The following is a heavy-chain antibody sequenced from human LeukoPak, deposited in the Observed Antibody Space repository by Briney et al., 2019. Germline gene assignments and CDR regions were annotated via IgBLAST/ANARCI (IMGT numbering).Heavy chain of an antibody. D-gene: IGHD3-10*01. CDR2: INWNGGST. CDR1: EFSVGSNY. CDR3: ARESQFGESPFDY. Sequence: GGSLRLSCAASEFSVGSNYMSWVRQAPGKGLEWVSGINWNGGSTGYADSVKGRFTISRDNAKNSLYLQMNSLRAEDTALYYCARESQFGESPFDYWGQGTLVTVSS. V-gene: IGHV3-20*04. J-gene: IGHJ4*02.